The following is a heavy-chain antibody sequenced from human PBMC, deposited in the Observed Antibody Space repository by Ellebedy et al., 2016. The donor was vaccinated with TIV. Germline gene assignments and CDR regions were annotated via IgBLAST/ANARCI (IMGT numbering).Heavy chain of an antibody. Sequence: AASVKVSCKASGGTFSSYAISWVRQAPGQGLEWMGGIIPIFGTANYAQKFQGRVTITADESTSTAYMELSSLRSEDTAVYYCAAVGTTGTTKVGYYYYGMDVWGQGTTVTVSS. J-gene: IGHJ6*02. CDR3: AAVGTTGTTKVGYYYYGMDV. CDR1: GGTFSSYA. V-gene: IGHV1-69*13. D-gene: IGHD1-1*01. CDR2: IIPIFGTA.